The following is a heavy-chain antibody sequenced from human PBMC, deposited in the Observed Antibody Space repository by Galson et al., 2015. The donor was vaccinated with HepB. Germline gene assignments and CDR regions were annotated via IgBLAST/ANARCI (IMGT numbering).Heavy chain of an antibody. V-gene: IGHV3-23*01. CDR1: GFTFSSLA. D-gene: IGHD4/OR15-4a*01. CDR3: AKWAPYGAREGGFDC. Sequence: SLRLSCAASGFTFSSLALGWVRQAPGKGLEWVSLITIDGDGTFYADSVKGRFTISRDNSKNTVDLQMSSLRVEDTALYYCAKWAPYGAREGGFDCWGQGT. J-gene: IGHJ4*02. CDR2: ITIDGDGT.